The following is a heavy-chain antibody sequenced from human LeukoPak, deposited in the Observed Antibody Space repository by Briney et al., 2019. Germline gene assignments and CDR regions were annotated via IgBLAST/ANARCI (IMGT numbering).Heavy chain of an antibody. V-gene: IGHV3-53*01. CDR2: IYSDRRA. J-gene: IGHJ4*02. Sequence: GGSLRLSCTASGFIVSSSYMSWVRQAPGKGPEWVSIIYSDRRAYYAESVKGRFTISRDDSQNMVFLQMDSLRTEDTARYYCARVVVSSSSDYFDYWGQGTLVTVSS. D-gene: IGHD6-6*01. CDR3: ARVVVSSSSDYFDY. CDR1: GFIVSSSY.